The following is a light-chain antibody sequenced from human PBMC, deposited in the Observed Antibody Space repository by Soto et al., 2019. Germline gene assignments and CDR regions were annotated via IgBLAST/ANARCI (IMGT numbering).Light chain of an antibody. V-gene: IGLV1-40*01. CDR3: QSYDSSLSVHYV. CDR1: SSNIGAGYD. J-gene: IGLJ1*01. CDR2: GNS. Sequence: QSVLTQPPSVSGAPGQWVTISCTGSSSNIGAGYDVHWYQQLPGTAPKLLIYGNSNRPSGVPDRFSGSKSGTSASLAITGLQAEDEADYYCQSYDSSLSVHYVFGTGTKLTVL.